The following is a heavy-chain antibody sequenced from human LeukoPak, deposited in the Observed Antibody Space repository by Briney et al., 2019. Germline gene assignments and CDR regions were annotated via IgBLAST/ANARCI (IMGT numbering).Heavy chain of an antibody. CDR3: ATKGGSGSSYFDY. Sequence: PSETLSLTCTVSGGSISTSNYYWGWIRQPPGKGLEWIGNIFYSGSTYYGPSLKSRLTISLDTSRNQFSLKLNSVTAADTAVYYCATKGGSGSSYFDYWGQGTLVTVSS. CDR1: GGSISTSNYY. V-gene: IGHV4-39*01. J-gene: IGHJ4*02. D-gene: IGHD3-10*01. CDR2: IFYSGST.